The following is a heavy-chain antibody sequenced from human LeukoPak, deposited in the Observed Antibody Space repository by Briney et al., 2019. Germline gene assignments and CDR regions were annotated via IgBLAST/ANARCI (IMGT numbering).Heavy chain of an antibody. D-gene: IGHD3-10*01. V-gene: IGHV4-59*02. CDR1: GASVSSDY. CDR2: THYRGDI. J-gene: IGHJ4*02. CDR3: GRNLGSGSDH. Sequence: SETLSLTCSVSGASVSSDYWDWIRQSPGRGLEWIGYTHYRGDINYNPSLKSRLTMSVDASSNQVSLKLSSVTAADAAVYYCGRNLGSGSDHWGQGTLVTVSS.